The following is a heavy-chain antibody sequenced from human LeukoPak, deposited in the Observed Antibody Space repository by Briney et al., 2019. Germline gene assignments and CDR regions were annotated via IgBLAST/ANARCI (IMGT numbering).Heavy chain of an antibody. Sequence: PSETLSLTCTVSGGSLSSYYWSWLRQPPGKGLEWIGYIYYSGSTNYNPSLKSRGTISLDTSKNQFSLKLSPVTAADTAVYYCARFTKTSVDWGQGTLVTVSS. CDR1: GGSLSSYY. V-gene: IGHV4-59*01. J-gene: IGHJ4*02. CDR3: ARFTKTSVD. CDR2: IYYSGST.